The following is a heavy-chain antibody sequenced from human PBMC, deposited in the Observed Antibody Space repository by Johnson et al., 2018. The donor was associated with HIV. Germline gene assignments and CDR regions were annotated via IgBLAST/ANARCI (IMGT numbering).Heavy chain of an antibody. Sequence: VQLVESGGGVVRPGGSLRLSCAASGFTFDDYGMSWVRQATGKGLEWVSTINWNGGSPGYIDSVKGRFTISRDNAKNSLYLQRNSLRDEDTAFYYCARDRWELRGGRDAFDIWGQGTMVTVSS. CDR3: ARDRWELRGGRDAFDI. J-gene: IGHJ3*02. D-gene: IGHD1-26*01. CDR2: INWNGGSP. CDR1: GFTFDDYG. V-gene: IGHV3-20*04.